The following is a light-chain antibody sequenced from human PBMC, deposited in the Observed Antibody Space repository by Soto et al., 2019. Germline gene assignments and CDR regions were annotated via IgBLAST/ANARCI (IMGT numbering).Light chain of an antibody. CDR2: VAS. CDR3: LQYYSYPQT. Sequence: DFQMTQSPSTLSASVGDRVTITCRASQNIRSRLAWYQQKPGKAPERLIYVASSLQSGVPSRFSGSGSGTEFSLAITSLQPEDFATYYCLQYYSYPQTFGQGTKVDIK. J-gene: IGKJ1*01. CDR1: QNIRSR. V-gene: IGKV1-5*01.